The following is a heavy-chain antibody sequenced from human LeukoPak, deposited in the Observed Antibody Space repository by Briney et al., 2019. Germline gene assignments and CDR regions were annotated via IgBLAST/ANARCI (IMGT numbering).Heavy chain of an antibody. V-gene: IGHV3-23*01. CDR2: ISGGGGST. D-gene: IGHD2-15*01. CDR3: ARREVVVVVAAKAFDI. CDR1: GFTFSSYA. Sequence: GGSLRLSCAASGFTFSSYAMSWVRQAPGKGLEWVSAISGGGGSTYYADSVKGRFTISRDNSKNTLYLQMNSLRAEDTAAYYCARREVVVVVAAKAFDIWGQGTMVTVSS. J-gene: IGHJ3*02.